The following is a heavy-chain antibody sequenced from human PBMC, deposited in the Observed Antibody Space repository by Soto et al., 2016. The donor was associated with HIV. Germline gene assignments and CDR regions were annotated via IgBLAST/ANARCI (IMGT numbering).Heavy chain of an antibody. V-gene: IGHV3-64*01. CDR2: ITSNGRST. CDR3: ARGNPLEPLDH. Sequence: EVQLVESGGGLIQPGKSLRLSCAAPGFTLSRYWMHWVRQAPGKGLKYVSAITSNGRSTYYANSVKGRFTISRDNSKNTLYLQMGSLRVEDMAVYYCARGNPLEPLDHWGQGILVTVSS. J-gene: IGHJ4*02. CDR1: GFTLSRYW. D-gene: IGHD1-1*01.